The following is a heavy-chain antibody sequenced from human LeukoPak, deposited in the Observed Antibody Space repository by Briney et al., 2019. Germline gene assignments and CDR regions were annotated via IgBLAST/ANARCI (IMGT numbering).Heavy chain of an antibody. CDR3: ARDHYGGNSYYYYGMDV. Sequence: SQTLSLTCTVSGGSISSGDYYWSWIRQPPGKGLEWIGYIYYSGSTYYNPSLKSRVTISVDTSKNQSSLKLSSVTAADTAVYYCARDHYGGNSYYYYGMDVWGQGTTVTVSS. CDR1: GGSISSGDYY. J-gene: IGHJ6*02. CDR2: IYYSGST. D-gene: IGHD4-23*01. V-gene: IGHV4-30-4*01.